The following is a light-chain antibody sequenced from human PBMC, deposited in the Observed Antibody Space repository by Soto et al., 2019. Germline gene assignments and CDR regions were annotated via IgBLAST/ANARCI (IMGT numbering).Light chain of an antibody. J-gene: IGLJ1*01. Sequence: QSALTQPASVSGSPGQSITISCTGTSSDVGGYNYVSWYQQHPGKAPKLMIYDVSNRPSGVSNRSSGSKSGNTASLTISGLQAEDEADYYCSPYTSSSTLYVFGTGTKLTVL. CDR2: DVS. V-gene: IGLV2-14*01. CDR3: SPYTSSSTLYV. CDR1: SSDVGGYNY.